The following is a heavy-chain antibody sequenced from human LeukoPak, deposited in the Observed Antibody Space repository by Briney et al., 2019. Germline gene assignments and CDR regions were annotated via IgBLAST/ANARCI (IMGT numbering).Heavy chain of an antibody. D-gene: IGHD3-22*01. CDR2: IRYDGSNK. CDR3: AKVYYYDSSGYYHAYYFDY. CDR1: GFTFSSYG. V-gene: IGHV3-30*02. Sequence: PGGSLRLSCAASGFTFSSYGMHWVRQAPGKGLEWVAFIRYDGSNKYYADSVKGRFTISRDNSKNTLYLQMNSLRAEDTAVYYCAKVYYYDSSGYYHAYYFDYWGQGTLVTVSS. J-gene: IGHJ4*02.